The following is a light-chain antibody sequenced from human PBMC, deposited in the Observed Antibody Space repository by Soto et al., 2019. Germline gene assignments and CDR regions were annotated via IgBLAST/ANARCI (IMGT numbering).Light chain of an antibody. CDR3: SSFGGSSTR. CDR1: SSDVGGSNY. J-gene: IGLJ2*01. CDR2: DVS. V-gene: IGLV2-14*01. Sequence: QSALTQPASVSGSPGQSITISCTGTSSDVGGSNYVYWYQQHPGEAPKLMIYDVSYRPSGISNRFSGSKSGNTASLTISRLQAEDEADYFCSSFGGSSTRFGGGTKLTVL.